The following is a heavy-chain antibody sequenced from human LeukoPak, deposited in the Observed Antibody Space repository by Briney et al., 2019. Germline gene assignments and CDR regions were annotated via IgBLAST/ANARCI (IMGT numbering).Heavy chain of an antibody. V-gene: IGHV1-18*01. Sequence: ASVKVSCKASGYSFTSYAINWVRQAPGQGVEWMGWISAYNGNTDYAQKFQGRVTMTTDTSTSTAYMELRSLTSDDTAVYYCARDPLRSTWSTYYNALDVWGQGTTVTVSS. CDR3: ARDPLRSTWSTYYNALDV. CDR1: GYSFTSYA. J-gene: IGHJ6*02. D-gene: IGHD6-13*01. CDR2: ISAYNGNT.